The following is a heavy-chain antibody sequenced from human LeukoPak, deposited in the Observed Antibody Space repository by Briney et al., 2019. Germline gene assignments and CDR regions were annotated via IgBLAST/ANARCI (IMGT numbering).Heavy chain of an antibody. Sequence: ASVKVSCKASGYTFTGYYMRWVRQAPGQGLEWMGWINPNSGGTNYAQKFQGRVTMTRDTSISTAYMELSRLRSDDTAVYYCARGPPTIFGVVIMDYYYGMDVWGQGTTVTVSS. V-gene: IGHV1-2*02. J-gene: IGHJ6*02. CDR2: INPNSGGT. CDR3: ARGPPTIFGVVIMDYYYGMDV. D-gene: IGHD3-3*01. CDR1: GYTFTGYY.